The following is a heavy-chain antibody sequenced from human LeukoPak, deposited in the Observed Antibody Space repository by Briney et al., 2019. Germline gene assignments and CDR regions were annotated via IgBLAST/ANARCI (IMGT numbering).Heavy chain of an antibody. D-gene: IGHD1-26*01. CDR3: ARDPGDYYFDY. CDR2: INSYGSDT. CDR1: GFTFSSYW. V-gene: IGHV3-74*01. J-gene: IGHJ4*02. Sequence: PGGSLRLSCAASGFTFSSYWMHWVRQAPGKGLVWVSRINSYGSDTNYADSVKGRFTISRDNAKNTLYLQMNSLRAEDTAVYYCARDPGDYYFDYWGQGTLVTVSS.